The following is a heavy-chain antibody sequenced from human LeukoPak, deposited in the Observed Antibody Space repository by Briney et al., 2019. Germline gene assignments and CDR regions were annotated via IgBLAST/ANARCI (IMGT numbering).Heavy chain of an antibody. CDR2: IYPGDSDT. CDR1: GYSFTNYW. D-gene: IGHD3-22*01. Sequence: GESLKISCKGSGYSFTNYWIGWVRQMPGKGLEWMGIIYPGDSDTRYSPSFQGQVTISADKSISTAYLQWSSLKASDTAMYYCARIYYDSSAHHDAFDIWGKGTMVTVFS. V-gene: IGHV5-51*01. CDR3: ARIYYDSSAHHDAFDI. J-gene: IGHJ3*02.